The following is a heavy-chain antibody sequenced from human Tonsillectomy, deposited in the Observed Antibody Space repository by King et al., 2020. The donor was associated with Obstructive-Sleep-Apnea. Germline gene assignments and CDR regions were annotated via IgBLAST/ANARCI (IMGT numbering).Heavy chain of an antibody. V-gene: IGHV5-51*01. CDR2: IYPPDSASNT. J-gene: IGHJ5*02. CDR1: ASIFSTYW. CDR3: AIWTIFGVVPSGS. Sequence: VQLVESGAEVKKPGDSLKISCRASASIFSTYWIGWVRQMPGRGLEWMGIIYPPDSASNTRYNPSFQGHVTISVDKSITTAYLRWSSLKASDTAIYYCAIWTIFGVVPSGSWGQGTLVTVSS. D-gene: IGHD3-3*01.